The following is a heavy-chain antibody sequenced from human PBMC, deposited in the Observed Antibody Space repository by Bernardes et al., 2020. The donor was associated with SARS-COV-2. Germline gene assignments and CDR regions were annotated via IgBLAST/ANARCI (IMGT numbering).Heavy chain of an antibody. Sequence: GGSLRLSCAASGFTFSNYGMHWVRQAPGKRLEWVAFISYDGSNKYYADSVKGRFTISRDNSKNTLYLQMNSLRAEDTAVYYCATAKSGPTYFYGMDVWGQGTTVTVSS. D-gene: IGHD3-3*01. CDR3: ATAKSGPTYFYGMDV. CDR1: GFTFSNYG. V-gene: IGHV3-30*03. CDR2: ISYDGSNK. J-gene: IGHJ6*02.